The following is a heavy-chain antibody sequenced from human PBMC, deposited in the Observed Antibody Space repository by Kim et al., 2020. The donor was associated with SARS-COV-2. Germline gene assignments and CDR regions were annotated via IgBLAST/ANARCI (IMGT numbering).Heavy chain of an antibody. CDR3: TSHAWFDP. CDR1: GFTVINAW. Sequence: GGSLRLSCVASGFTVINAWMSWVRQASGKGLEWVARIKGKADGWTIDYAAPVRGRFTISRDDSIDTLYLQMNRLKTEDTAVYFCTSHAWFDPWGQGTLVTVSS. V-gene: IGHV3-15*01. J-gene: IGHJ5*02. CDR2: IKGKADGWTI.